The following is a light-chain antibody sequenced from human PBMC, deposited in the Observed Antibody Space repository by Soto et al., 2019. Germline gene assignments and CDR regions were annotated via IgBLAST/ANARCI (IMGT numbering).Light chain of an antibody. J-gene: IGLJ2*01. CDR1: SSNIGNNY. V-gene: IGLV1-51*01. CDR2: DDN. CDR3: GAWDNSLSAGV. Sequence: QSVLTQPPSVSAAPGQRVTISCSGTSSNIGNNYVAWYQQLPGTAPKLLLYDDNRRPSGIPDRSSGSKSGTSATLGITGLQTGDEADYYCGAWDNSLSAGVFGGGTKLTVL.